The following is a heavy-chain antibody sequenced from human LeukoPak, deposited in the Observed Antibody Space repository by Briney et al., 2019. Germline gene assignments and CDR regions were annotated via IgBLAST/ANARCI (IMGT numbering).Heavy chain of an antibody. CDR1: GFTFSSYS. CDR3: ARELAMVRGAPFDY. D-gene: IGHD3-10*01. J-gene: IGHJ4*02. CDR2: ISSSGSTI. Sequence: GGSLRLSCAASGFTFSSYSMNWVRQAPGKGLEWVSYISSSGSTIYYADSVKGRFTISRDNARNSLYLQMNSLRAEDTAVYYCARELAMVRGAPFDYWGQGTLVTVSS. V-gene: IGHV3-48*04.